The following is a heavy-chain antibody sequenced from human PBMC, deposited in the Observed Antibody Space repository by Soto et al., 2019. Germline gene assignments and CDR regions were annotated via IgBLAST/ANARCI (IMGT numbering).Heavy chain of an antibody. J-gene: IGHJ6*02. CDR3: ARSSIAAAQHYYYGMDV. D-gene: IGHD6-13*01. CDR2: IIPIFGTA. V-gene: IGHV1-69*01. CDR1: GGTFSSYA. Sequence: QVQLVQSGAEVKKPGSSVKVSCKASGGTFSSYAISWVRQAPGHGLEWMGGIIPIFGTANYAQKFQGRVTITADDFTSTAYMELSSLRSEDTAVYYCARSSIAAAQHYYYGMDVCGQGTTVTVS.